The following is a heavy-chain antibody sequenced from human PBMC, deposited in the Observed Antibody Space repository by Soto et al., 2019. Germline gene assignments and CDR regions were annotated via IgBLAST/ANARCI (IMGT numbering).Heavy chain of an antibody. J-gene: IGHJ1*01. CDR2: INPNSGGT. CDR1: GYTFTGYY. V-gene: IGHV1-2*04. D-gene: IGHD6-13*01. Sequence: ASVKVSCKASGYTFTGYYVHWVRQAPGQGLEWMGWINPNSGGTNYAQKFQGWVTMTRDTSISTAYMELSRLRSDDTAVYYCARSTAAAVFPPTNEYLQHWGQGTLVTVSS. CDR3: ARSTAAAVFPPTNEYLQH.